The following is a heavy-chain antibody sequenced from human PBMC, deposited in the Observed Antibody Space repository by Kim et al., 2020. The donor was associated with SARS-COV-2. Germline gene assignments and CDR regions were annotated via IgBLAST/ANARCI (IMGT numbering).Heavy chain of an antibody. CDR3: ARQTAALDAFDI. Sequence: RYSPSFQGQVTISADKSISTAYLQWSSLKASDTAMYYCARQTAALDAFDIWGQGTMVTVSS. J-gene: IGHJ3*02. V-gene: IGHV5-51*01. D-gene: IGHD6-13*01.